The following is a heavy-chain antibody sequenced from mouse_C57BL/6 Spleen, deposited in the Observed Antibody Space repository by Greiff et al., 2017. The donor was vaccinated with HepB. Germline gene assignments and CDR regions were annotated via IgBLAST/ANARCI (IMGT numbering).Heavy chain of an antibody. CDR2: IRNKANGYTT. V-gene: IGHV7-3*01. CDR3: ARANWEYFDV. Sequence: DVMLVESGGGLVQPGGSLSLSCAASGFTFTDYYMSWVRQPPGKALEWLGFIRNKANGYTTEYSASVKGRFTISRDNSQSILYLQMNALRAEDSATYYCARANWEYFDVWGTGTTVTVSS. J-gene: IGHJ1*03. D-gene: IGHD4-1*01. CDR1: GFTFTDYY.